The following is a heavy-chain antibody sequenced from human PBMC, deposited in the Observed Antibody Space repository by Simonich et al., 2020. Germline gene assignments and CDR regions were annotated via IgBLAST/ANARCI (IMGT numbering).Heavy chain of an antibody. CDR1: GYTFTSYD. V-gene: IGHV1-8*03. CDR2: RNPNSGNT. J-gene: IGHJ4*02. D-gene: IGHD6-13*01. Sequence: QVQLVQPGAEVKKPGASVKVSCKAAGYTFTSYDINRGRQAPGQGLEWRGWRNPNSGNTGYAQKCQGRVTTTRNTSISTAYMELSSLRSEDTAVYYCARGIGSSWYFDYWGQGTLVTVSS. CDR3: ARGIGSSWYFDY.